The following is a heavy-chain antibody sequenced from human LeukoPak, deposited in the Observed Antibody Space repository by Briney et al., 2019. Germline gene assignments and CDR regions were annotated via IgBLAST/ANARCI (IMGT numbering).Heavy chain of an antibody. Sequence: SETLSLTCTVSGGSMSTYYWSWIRQPPGKGLEWLGYVYYDGNNDYNPSLKSRVTTSIDTSKKQFSLKLTSVTAADTAVYYCARVKDDNNYDRAFDIWSQGTMVTVSS. CDR2: VYYDGNN. V-gene: IGHV4-59*01. CDR1: GGSMSTYY. CDR3: ARVKDDNNYDRAFDI. J-gene: IGHJ3*02. D-gene: IGHD5-24*01.